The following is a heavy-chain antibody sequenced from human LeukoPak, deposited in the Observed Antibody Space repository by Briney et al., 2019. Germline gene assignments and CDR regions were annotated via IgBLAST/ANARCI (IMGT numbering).Heavy chain of an antibody. J-gene: IGHJ4*02. V-gene: IGHV4-30-2*01. CDR1: GGSISSGGYS. CDR2: IYHSGST. CDR3: ARARGDPVYDSSGYYYFDY. Sequence: SETLSLTCAVSGGSISSGGYSWSWIRQPPGKGLEWIGYIYHSGSTYYNPSLKSRVTISVDRSKNQFSLKLSSVTAADTAVYYCARARGDPVYDSSGYYYFDYWGQGTLATVSS. D-gene: IGHD3-22*01.